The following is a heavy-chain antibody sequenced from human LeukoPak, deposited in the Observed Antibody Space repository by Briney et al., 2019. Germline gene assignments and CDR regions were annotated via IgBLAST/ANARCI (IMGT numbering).Heavy chain of an antibody. CDR1: GYTFLDYY. CDR2: INPNSGGT. V-gene: IGHV1-2*02. J-gene: IGHJ5*02. CDR3: ARVRPCTTATCYRWFDP. Sequence: ASVKVSCKASGYTFLDYYMHWVRQAPGQGLEWMGWINPNSGGTNYAQKFQGRVTVTRDTSISTVYMDLSGLTSDDTVMYYCARVRPCTTATCYRWFDPWGQGTLVTVSS. D-gene: IGHD2-2*01.